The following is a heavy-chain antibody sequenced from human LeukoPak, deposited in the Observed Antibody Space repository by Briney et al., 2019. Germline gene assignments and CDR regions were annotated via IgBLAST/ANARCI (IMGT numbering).Heavy chain of an antibody. CDR2: ISYDGSNK. Sequence: GRSLRLSCAASGFTFSSYAIHWVRQAPGKGLEWVAVISYDGSNKYYADSVKGRFTISRDNSKNTLYLQMNSLRAEDTAVYYCARDKVGETTDYWGQGTLVTVSS. CDR3: ARDKVGETTDY. J-gene: IGHJ4*02. V-gene: IGHV3-30-3*01. D-gene: IGHD1-7*01. CDR1: GFTFSSYA.